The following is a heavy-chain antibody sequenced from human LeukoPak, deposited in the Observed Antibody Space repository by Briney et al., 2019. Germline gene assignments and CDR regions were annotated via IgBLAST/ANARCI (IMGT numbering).Heavy chain of an antibody. J-gene: IGHJ4*02. V-gene: IGHV4-30-4*08. CDR3: ARVPSYCTGGSCYTQYYFDY. Sequence: PSQTLSLTCTVPGGSISSGDYYWSWIRQPPGKGLEWIGYIYYSGSTYYNPSLKSRVTISVDTSRNQFSLKLSSVTAADTAVYYCARVPSYCTGGSCYTQYYFDYWGQGTLVTVSS. CDR1: GGSISSGDYY. D-gene: IGHD2-15*01. CDR2: IYYSGST.